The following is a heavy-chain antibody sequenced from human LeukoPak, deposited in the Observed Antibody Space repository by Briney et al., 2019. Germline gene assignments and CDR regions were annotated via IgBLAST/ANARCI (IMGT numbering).Heavy chain of an antibody. Sequence: SETLSLTCTVSGDSMRSYYWSWIRQAPGKGLEWLGHMDDRGDSNYNPSLKGRGSISVNTSKNQFSLKLRSVTAADTAVYYCARDSRYDSGWFDDGMDVWGPGTTVTVSS. CDR1: GDSMRSYY. CDR2: MDDRGDS. D-gene: IGHD6-13*01. CDR3: ARDSRYDSGWFDDGMDV. J-gene: IGHJ6*02. V-gene: IGHV4-59*01.